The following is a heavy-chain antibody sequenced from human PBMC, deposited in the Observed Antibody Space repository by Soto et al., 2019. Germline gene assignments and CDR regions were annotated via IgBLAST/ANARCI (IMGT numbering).Heavy chain of an antibody. J-gene: IGHJ4*02. D-gene: IGHD2-2*01. Sequence: SETLSLTCTVSGGSISSSSYYWGWIRQPPGKGLEWIGSIYYSGSTYYNPSLKSRVTISVDTSKNQFSLKLSSVTAADTAVYYCASHLYCSSTSCYGFDYWGQGTLVTVSS. CDR2: IYYSGST. CDR1: GGSISSSSYY. CDR3: ASHLYCSSTSCYGFDY. V-gene: IGHV4-39*01.